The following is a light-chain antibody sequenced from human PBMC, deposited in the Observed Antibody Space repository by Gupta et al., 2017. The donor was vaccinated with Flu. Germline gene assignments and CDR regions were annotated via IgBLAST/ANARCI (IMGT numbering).Light chain of an antibody. J-gene: IGLJ2*01. Sequence: QSVLTQPPSTSGTPGQRVTFSCSGGNSNIGINYVYWYQQLPGAAPKLIIYKSNKRPSGVPDRFSGSKSGTSASLAISGLRSEDEAEYYCATWDDSLSAVVFGGGTKLTVL. CDR3: ATWDDSLSAVV. CDR2: KSN. V-gene: IGLV1-47*01. CDR1: NSNIGINY.